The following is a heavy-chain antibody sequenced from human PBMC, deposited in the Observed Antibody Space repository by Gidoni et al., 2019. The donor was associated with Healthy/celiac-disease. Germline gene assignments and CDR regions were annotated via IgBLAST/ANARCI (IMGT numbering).Heavy chain of an antibody. CDR2: IYYSGST. D-gene: IGHD6-13*01. CDR1: GRSISSYY. CDR3: ARQRVRAALYYYYGMDV. J-gene: IGHJ6*02. Sequence: VQLQESGPGLVKPSETLSPTCTGSGRSISSYYGIWIRQPLGKGLEWIGYIYYSGSTNYSPSRKSRVTISVDTSKNQFSLKLSSVTAADTAVYYCARQRVRAALYYYYGMDVWGQGTTVTVSS. V-gene: IGHV4-59*08.